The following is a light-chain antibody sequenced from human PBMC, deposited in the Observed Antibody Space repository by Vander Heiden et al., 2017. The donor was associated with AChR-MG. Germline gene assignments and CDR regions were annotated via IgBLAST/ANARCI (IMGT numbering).Light chain of an antibody. V-gene: IGKV3-20*01. J-gene: IGKJ2*03. CDR1: QSVTSSY. CDR2: GAS. Sequence: EIVLTQSPGTLSLSPGERATLPCRASQSVTSSYLAWYQQKRGHAPRLLIYGASSRAIGIPDRFSGSGSGTDFTLTISTLEPEDSAVYYCQQYGGSPLYSFGQGTKLEIK. CDR3: QQYGGSPLYS.